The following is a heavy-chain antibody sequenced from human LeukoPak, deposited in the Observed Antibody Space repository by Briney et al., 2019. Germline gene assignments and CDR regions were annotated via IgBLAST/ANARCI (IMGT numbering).Heavy chain of an antibody. J-gene: IGHJ4*02. CDR1: GGSFSGYY. Sequence: PSETLSLTCAVYGGSFSGYYWSWIRQPPGKGLEWIGEINHSGSTNYNPSLKSRVTISVDTSKNQLSLKLSSVTAADTAVYYCARRGPIGSSWYRDYWGQGTLVTVSS. CDR3: ARRGPIGSSWYRDY. V-gene: IGHV4-34*01. CDR2: INHSGST. D-gene: IGHD6-13*01.